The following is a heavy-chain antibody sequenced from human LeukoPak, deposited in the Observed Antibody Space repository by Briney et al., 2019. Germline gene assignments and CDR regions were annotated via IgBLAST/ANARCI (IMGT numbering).Heavy chain of an antibody. D-gene: IGHD2-15*01. CDR3: ARTYCSGGSCYGLDY. J-gene: IGHJ4*02. CDR2: THYSGRT. CDR1: GGSLSSGDYF. V-gene: IGHV4-30-4*08. Sequence: PSETLPLTCTVSGGSLSSGDYFWSWIRQPPGKGPEWIGYTHYSGRTYYNPSLRSRLTISADTSKNQFSLRLSSVTAADTAVYYCARTYCSGGSCYGLDYWGQGTLVTVSS.